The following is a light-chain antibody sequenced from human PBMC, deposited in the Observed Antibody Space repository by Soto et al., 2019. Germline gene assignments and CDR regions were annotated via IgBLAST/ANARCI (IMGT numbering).Light chain of an antibody. CDR3: QQADSFPIT. CDR2: AAS. CDR1: QSISSY. V-gene: IGKV1-39*01. J-gene: IGKJ5*01. Sequence: IQMTQSPSSLSASVGDRVTITCRASQSISSYLNWYQQKPGKAPELLIYAASSLQSGVPSRFSGSGSGTDFTLTISSLQPEDFATYYCQQADSFPITFGQGTRLEIK.